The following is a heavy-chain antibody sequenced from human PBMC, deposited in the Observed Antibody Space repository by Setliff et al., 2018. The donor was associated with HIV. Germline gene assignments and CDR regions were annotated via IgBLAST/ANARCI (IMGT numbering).Heavy chain of an antibody. CDR2: ISGSGDST. CDR1: GFTFSYHA. CDR3: AKDYTATFWEYNWFDL. Sequence: GGSLRLSCAASGFTFSYHAMTWVRQAPGKGLEWVSGISGSGDSTYYAASVKGRFIISRDNSKDILSLQMNSVRAEDTGLYFCAKDYTATFWEYNWFDLWGQGILVTVSS. J-gene: IGHJ5*02. D-gene: IGHD3-3*01. V-gene: IGHV3-23*01.